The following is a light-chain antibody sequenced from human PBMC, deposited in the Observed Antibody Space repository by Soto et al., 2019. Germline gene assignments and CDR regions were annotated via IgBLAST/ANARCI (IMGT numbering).Light chain of an antibody. CDR1: QSVSSN. CDR2: GAS. Sequence: IVLTQSPVTLSLSPGERVTLSCRASQSVSSNLAWYQQRPGQAPRLLMFGASTRAPGIPARFSGSGSGTDFTLTISSLQPDDFATYYCQQYNSYWTFGQGTKVDI. V-gene: IGKV3-15*01. J-gene: IGKJ1*01. CDR3: QQYNSYWT.